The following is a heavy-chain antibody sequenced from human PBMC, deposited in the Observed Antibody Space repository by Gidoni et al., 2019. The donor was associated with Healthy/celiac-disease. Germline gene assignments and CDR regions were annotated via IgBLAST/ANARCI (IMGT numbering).Heavy chain of an antibody. V-gene: IGHV3-23*01. D-gene: IGHD2-15*01. CDR3: AKPLVAARDLRDAFDI. CDR1: GFTFSSYA. Sequence: EVQLLESGGGLVQPGGSLRLSCSASGFTFSSYAMIGVRQAPGQGLEWVSAISGSGGSTYYADSVKGRFTISRDNSKNTLYLQMNSLRAEDTAVYYCAKPLVAARDLRDAFDIWGQGTMVTVSS. CDR2: ISGSGGST. J-gene: IGHJ3*02.